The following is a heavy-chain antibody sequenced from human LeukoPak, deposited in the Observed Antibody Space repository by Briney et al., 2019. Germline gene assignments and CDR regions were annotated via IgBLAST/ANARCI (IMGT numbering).Heavy chain of an antibody. J-gene: IGHJ4*02. V-gene: IGHV3-74*01. CDR2: INTDGTVT. CDR3: ATKQWRAPPSHY. D-gene: IGHD6-19*01. CDR1: GFTFSKYW. Sequence: GGSLRLSCAASGFTFSKYWMLWVRQAPGKGLESVSRINTDGTVTTYADSVKGRFTVSRDNADNTMFLQMNSVRDEDTAVYYCATKQWRAPPSHYWGQGTPVTVSS.